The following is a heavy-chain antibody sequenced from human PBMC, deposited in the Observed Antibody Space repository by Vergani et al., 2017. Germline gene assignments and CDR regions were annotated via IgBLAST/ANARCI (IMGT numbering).Heavy chain of an antibody. D-gene: IGHD2-15*01. CDR2: ISYDGSNK. CDR1: GFTFSSYG. J-gene: IGHJ4*02. CDR3: ARGFVVVAGDY. V-gene: IGHV3-30*03. Sequence: QVQLVESGGGVVQPGRSLRLSCAASGFTFSSYGMHWVRQAPGKGLEWVAVISYDGSNKYYADSVKGRFTISRDNSKNTLYLQMNSLRAEDTAVYYCARGFVVVAGDYWGQGTLVTVSS.